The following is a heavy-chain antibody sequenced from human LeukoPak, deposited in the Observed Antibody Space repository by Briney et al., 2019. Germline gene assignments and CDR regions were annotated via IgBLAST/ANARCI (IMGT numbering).Heavy chain of an antibody. CDR1: GGTFINYA. V-gene: IGHV1-69*04. CDR2: ITHLLDRP. J-gene: IGHJ4*02. D-gene: IGHD2-15*01. CDR3: ASGNGYCSGGNCPGAY. Sequence: EASVKVSCKASGGTFINYAITWVRQAPGQGLEWMGRITHLLDRPKYTQKFQGRVTISADKSTSTAYMELQSLTLEDTAVYYCASGNGYCSGGNCPGAYWGQGTLVTVSS.